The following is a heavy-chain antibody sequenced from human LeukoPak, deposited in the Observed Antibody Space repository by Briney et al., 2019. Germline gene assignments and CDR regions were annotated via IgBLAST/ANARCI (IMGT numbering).Heavy chain of an antibody. CDR2: IYTSGST. CDR3: ARGGSWYSVGDYYYMDV. D-gene: IGHD6-13*01. CDR1: GGSISSYY. Sequence: SETLSLTCTVSGGSISSYYWSWIRQPAGKGLEWIGRIYTSGSTNYNPSLKSRVTMLVDTSKNQFSLKLSSVTAADTAVYYCARGGSWYSVGDYYYMDVWGKGTTVTVSS. J-gene: IGHJ6*03. V-gene: IGHV4-4*07.